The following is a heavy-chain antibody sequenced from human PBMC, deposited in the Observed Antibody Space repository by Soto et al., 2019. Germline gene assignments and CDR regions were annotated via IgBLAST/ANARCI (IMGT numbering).Heavy chain of an antibody. Sequence: QVQLVESGGGVVQPGRSLRLSCAASGFTFSSYGMHWVRQAPGKGLEWVAVISYDGSNKYYADSVKGRFTISRDNSKNTLYLQMNSLRAEDTAVYYCAKPYGHLQNAFDIWCQGTMVTVSS. CDR2: ISYDGSNK. CDR3: AKPYGHLQNAFDI. V-gene: IGHV3-30*18. CDR1: GFTFSSYG. J-gene: IGHJ3*02. D-gene: IGHD4-4*01.